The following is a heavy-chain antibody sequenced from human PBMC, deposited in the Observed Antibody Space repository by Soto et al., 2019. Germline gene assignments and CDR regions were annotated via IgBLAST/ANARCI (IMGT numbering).Heavy chain of an antibody. CDR1: GGSFSCYY. V-gene: IGHV4-34*01. Sequence: PSETLSLTCAVYGGSFSCYYWSWIRQPPGKGLEWIGEINHSGSTNYNPSLKSRVTISVDTSKNQFSLKLSSVTAADTAVYYCARGRNYDFWSGYYFRLDFDYWGQGTLVTVSS. CDR3: ARGRNYDFWSGYYFRLDFDY. CDR2: INHSGST. D-gene: IGHD3-3*01. J-gene: IGHJ4*02.